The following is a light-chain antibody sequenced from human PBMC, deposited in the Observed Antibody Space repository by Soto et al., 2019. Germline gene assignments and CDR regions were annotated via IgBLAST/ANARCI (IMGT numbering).Light chain of an antibody. CDR1: QDISNY. V-gene: IGKV1-27*01. Sequence: DIQMTQSPSSLSASIGDRVTITCRASQDISNYLAWYQQKPGKVPKLLIYAASTLQSGVPSRFSGSGSGTDFTLTISRLQPEDVATYYCQNHDSVPATFGQGTRLEMK. J-gene: IGKJ5*01. CDR2: AAS. CDR3: QNHDSVPAT.